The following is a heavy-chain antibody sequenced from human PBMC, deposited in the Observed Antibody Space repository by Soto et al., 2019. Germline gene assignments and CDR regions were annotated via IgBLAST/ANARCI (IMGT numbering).Heavy chain of an antibody. CDR3: ARQDGAALYYFDY. Sequence: GESLKISCKGSGYSFTSYWIAWVRQMPGKGLEWMGIVYPGDSDTRYSPSYQGQVTISADKSISTAYLQWSSLKASDTAMYYCARQDGAALYYFDYWGQGTLVTVSS. V-gene: IGHV5-51*01. J-gene: IGHJ4*02. CDR2: VYPGDSDT. CDR1: GYSFTSYW. D-gene: IGHD4-17*01.